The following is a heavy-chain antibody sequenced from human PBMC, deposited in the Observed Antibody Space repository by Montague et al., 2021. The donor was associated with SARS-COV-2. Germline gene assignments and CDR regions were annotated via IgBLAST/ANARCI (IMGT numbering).Heavy chain of an antibody. CDR1: GGSISSYY. CDR2: ISYSGST. D-gene: IGHD3-22*01. Sequence: SETLSLTCTVSGGSISSYYWSWIRQPPGRGLQWIGYISYSGSTYYNPSLKSRVTISVDTSKNQFSLKLSSVTAADTAVYYCAGFPTSYYYDSKAAPATPDAFDIWGQGTMVTVSS. V-gene: IGHV4-59*04. J-gene: IGHJ3*02. CDR3: AGFPTSYYYDSKAAPATPDAFDI.